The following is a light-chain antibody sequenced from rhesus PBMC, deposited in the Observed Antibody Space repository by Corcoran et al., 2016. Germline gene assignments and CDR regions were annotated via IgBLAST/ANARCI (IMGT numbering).Light chain of an antibody. CDR3: QQESNWALT. V-gene: IGKV3-17*02. CDR2: GAS. CDR1: QSVSSR. Sequence: EIVMTQSPATLSLSPGERATLSCRASQSVSSRLAWYQQKPGQAPRLPIYGASSRVTGIPDRFSGSGSGTYFTLTISSLGPEDVAVYFCQQESNWALTFGGGTKVELK. J-gene: IGKJ4*01.